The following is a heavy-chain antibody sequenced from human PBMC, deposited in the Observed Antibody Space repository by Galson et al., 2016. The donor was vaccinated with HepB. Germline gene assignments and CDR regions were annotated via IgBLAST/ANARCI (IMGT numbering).Heavy chain of an antibody. CDR2: MIPILDRP. Sequence: SVKVSCKASGGSSIAYTISWLRQAPGQGLEWLGRMIPILDRPNYAQSFQDRLTITADKYTNTAYMELNSLISDDTAAYDCARDDSYCGVDCYRHFVHWGQGTLATVSS. CDR1: GGSSIAYT. CDR3: ARDDSYCGVDCYRHFVH. D-gene: IGHD2-21*02. J-gene: IGHJ5*02. V-gene: IGHV1-69*08.